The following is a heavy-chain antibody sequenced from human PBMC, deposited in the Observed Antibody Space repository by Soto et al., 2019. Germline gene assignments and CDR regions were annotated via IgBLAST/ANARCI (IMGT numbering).Heavy chain of an antibody. CDR3: AKGRGGSGSLTPRVDF. Sequence: EVQLLESGGGSVQPGGSLRLSCAASGFTFNNYAMTWFRQAPGKGLEWVSAISGGGDTTSYADSVKGRFTVSRDGSKNTLYLQMSSLRAEDTALYYCAKGRGGSGSLTPRVDFWGQGTLVTVSS. CDR2: ISGGGDTT. V-gene: IGHV3-23*01. CDR1: GFTFNNYA. D-gene: IGHD3-10*01. J-gene: IGHJ4*02.